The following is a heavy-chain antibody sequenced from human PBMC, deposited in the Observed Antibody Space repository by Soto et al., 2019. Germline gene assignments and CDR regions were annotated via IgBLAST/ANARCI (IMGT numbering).Heavy chain of an antibody. CDR1: GGSISSYY. V-gene: IGHV4-59*01. CDR2: IYYSGST. CDR3: ARVVGFWDFDY. D-gene: IGHD3-16*01. J-gene: IGHJ4*02. Sequence: SETLSLTCTVSGGSISSYYWSWIRQPPGKGLEWIGYIYYSGSTNYNPSLKSRVTISVDTSKNQFSLKLSSVTAADTAVYYCARVVGFWDFDYWGQGTLVTVSS.